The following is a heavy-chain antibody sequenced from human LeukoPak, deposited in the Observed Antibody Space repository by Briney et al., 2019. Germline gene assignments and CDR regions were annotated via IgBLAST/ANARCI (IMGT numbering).Heavy chain of an antibody. CDR3: ARLSYDYVWGSYRYAIDY. J-gene: IGHJ4*02. V-gene: IGHV4-39*01. D-gene: IGHD3-16*02. Sequence: SETLSLTCTVSGGSISSSSHYWGWIRQPPGKGLESIGSIYYSGSTYYNPSLKSRVTISVDTSKNQFSLKLSSVTAADTAVYYCARLSYDYVWGSYRYAIDYWGQGTLVTVSS. CDR2: IYYSGST. CDR1: GGSISSSSHY.